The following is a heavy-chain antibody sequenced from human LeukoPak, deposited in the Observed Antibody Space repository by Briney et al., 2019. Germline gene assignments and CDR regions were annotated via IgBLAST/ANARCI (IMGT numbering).Heavy chain of an antibody. J-gene: IGHJ4*02. CDR1: GGSFSGYY. Sequence: NPSETLSLTCAVYGGSFSGYYWSWIRQPPGKGLEWIGEINHTGSTNYNPSLKSRVTISVDTSKNQFSLKLSSVTAADTAVYYCARRGPPYSSGWYVGGWGQGTLVTVSS. CDR3: ARRGPPYSSGWYVGG. CDR2: INHTGST. D-gene: IGHD6-19*01. V-gene: IGHV4-34*01.